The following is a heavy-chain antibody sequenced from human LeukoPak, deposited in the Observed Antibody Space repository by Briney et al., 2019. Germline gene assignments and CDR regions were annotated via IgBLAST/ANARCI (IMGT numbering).Heavy chain of an antibody. D-gene: IGHD4-23*01. CDR2: INPNSGGT. Sequence: ASVKVSCKASGYTFTSYDINWVRQAPGQGLEWMGWINPNSGGTNYAQKFQGRVTMTRDTSISTAYMELSRLRSDDTAVYYCAREYEATVVTFDAFDIWGQGTMVTVSS. CDR1: GYTFTSYD. V-gene: IGHV1-2*02. J-gene: IGHJ3*02. CDR3: AREYEATVVTFDAFDI.